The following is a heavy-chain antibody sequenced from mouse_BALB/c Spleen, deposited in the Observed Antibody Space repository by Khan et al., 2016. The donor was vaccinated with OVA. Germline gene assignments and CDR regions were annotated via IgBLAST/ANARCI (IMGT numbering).Heavy chain of an antibody. CDR1: GDSITSGF. J-gene: IGHJ4*01. CDR3: ARSYGRWAMDY. D-gene: IGHD1-1*01. Sequence: VQLKQSGPSLVKPSQTLSLTCSVTGDSITSGFWNWIRKFPGNKFEYMGYVTYSGNTYYNPSLKSRISITRDTSKSQYYLQLNSVTTEDTATYFCARSYGRWAMDYWGQGTSVTVAS. V-gene: IGHV3-8*02. CDR2: VTYSGNT.